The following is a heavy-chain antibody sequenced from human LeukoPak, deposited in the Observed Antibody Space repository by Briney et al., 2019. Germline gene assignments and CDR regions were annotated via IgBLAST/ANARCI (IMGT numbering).Heavy chain of an antibody. CDR2: IYPGDSDT. CDR1: GYKFTDFW. J-gene: IGHJ4*02. V-gene: IGHV5-51*01. Sequence: GESLQISCKGSGYKFTDFWIGWVRQMPGKGPEWMGIIYPGDSDTRYSPSFQGQVTISVDKSISTAYLQWSSLKASDIATYYCATRSNSGYEIFDYWGQGTLVTVSS. D-gene: IGHD5-12*01. CDR3: ATRSNSGYEIFDY.